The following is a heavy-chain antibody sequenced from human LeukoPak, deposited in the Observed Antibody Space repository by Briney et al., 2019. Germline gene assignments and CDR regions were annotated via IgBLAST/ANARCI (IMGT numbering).Heavy chain of an antibody. CDR1: GYSISSSSYY. D-gene: IGHD3-10*01. Sequence: PSETLSLTCTVSGYSISSSSYYWGWIRQPPGKGLEWIGSIYYSGSTYYNPSLKSRVTISVDTSKNQFSLKLSSVTAADTAVYYCASRHLRFYYYGSGSYSHYFDYWGQGTLVTVSS. J-gene: IGHJ4*02. V-gene: IGHV4-39*07. CDR2: IYYSGST. CDR3: ASRHLRFYYYGSGSYSHYFDY.